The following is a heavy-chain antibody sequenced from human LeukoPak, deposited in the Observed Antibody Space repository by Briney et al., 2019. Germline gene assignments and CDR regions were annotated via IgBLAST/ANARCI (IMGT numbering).Heavy chain of an antibody. CDR2: IYTSGST. CDR1: GGPISSYY. V-gene: IGHV4-4*09. CDR3: ARLWDGDYDDY. J-gene: IGHJ4*02. Sequence: SETLSLTCTVSGGPISSYYWSWIRQPPGKGLEWIGYIYTSGSTNYNPSLKSRVTISVDTSKNQFSLKLSSVTAADTAVYYCARLWDGDYDDYWGRGTLVTVSS. D-gene: IGHD4-17*01.